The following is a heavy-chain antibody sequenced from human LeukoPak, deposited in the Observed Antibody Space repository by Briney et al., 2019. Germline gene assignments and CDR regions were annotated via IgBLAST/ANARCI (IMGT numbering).Heavy chain of an antibody. CDR2: IKKRSAAT. V-gene: IGHV3-11*01. CDR3: ERIWSPRDGFDP. CDR1: GFTFRDYA. Sequence: GGSLRLSCAASGFTFRDYAMTWIRQAPGKGLEWISYIKKRSAATYYADSVTGRFVISRDDAKNSLNLHLTNLRVEDTATYFFERIWSPRDGFDPGGQET. J-gene: IGHJ5*02. D-gene: IGHD1-1*01.